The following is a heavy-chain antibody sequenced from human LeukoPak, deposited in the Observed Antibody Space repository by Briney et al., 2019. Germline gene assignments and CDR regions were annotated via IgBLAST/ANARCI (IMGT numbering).Heavy chain of an antibody. Sequence: SQTLSLTCTVSGGSISSSSCYWGWIRQPPGKGLQWSGSIYYTGSTYYKPSLKSRVTISVDTSKNQFSLKLSSVTAADTAVYYCARTPYHIVVVPAAPPTYYYYYYGMDVWGQGTTVTVSS. CDR3: ARTPYHIVVVPAAPPTYYYYYYGMDV. J-gene: IGHJ6*02. CDR1: GGSISSSSCY. D-gene: IGHD2-2*01. V-gene: IGHV4-39*01. CDR2: IYYTGST.